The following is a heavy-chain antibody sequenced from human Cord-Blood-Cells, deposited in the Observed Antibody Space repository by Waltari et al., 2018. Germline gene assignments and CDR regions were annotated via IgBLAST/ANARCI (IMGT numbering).Heavy chain of an antibody. CDR3: ARAYSSGWYIDY. CDR1: GGTFSSYA. D-gene: IGHD6-19*01. J-gene: IGHJ4*02. V-gene: IGHV1-69*01. CDR2: IIPIFGTA. Sequence: QVQLVQSGAEVKKPGSSVKVSCKASGGTFSSYAISWVRQAPGQGLEWMGGIIPIFGTANYAPKFQGRVTITADESTSTAYMGLSSLRSEDTAVYYCARAYSSGWYIDYWGQGTLVTVSS.